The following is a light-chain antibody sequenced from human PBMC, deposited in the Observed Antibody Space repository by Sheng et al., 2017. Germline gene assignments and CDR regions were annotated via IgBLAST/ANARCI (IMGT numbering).Light chain of an antibody. Sequence: DIQMTQSPSSLSASVGDRVTITCRASRSINNYFNWYQQSPGEAPKLLVYGASTLRSGVPSRFSGAASGTESTITIRGLQPDDVGTYYCQQSLTPPWTFGRGTKVEIK. CDR3: QQSLTPPWT. V-gene: IGKV1-39*01. CDR2: GAS. J-gene: IGKJ1*01. CDR1: RSINNY.